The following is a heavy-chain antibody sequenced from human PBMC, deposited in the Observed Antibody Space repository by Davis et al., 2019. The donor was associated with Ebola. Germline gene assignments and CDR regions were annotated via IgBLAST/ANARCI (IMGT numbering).Heavy chain of an antibody. CDR2: IKSDGST. CDR1: GFPITKYW. V-gene: IGHV3-74*01. Sequence: GESLKISCAVSGFPITKYWTHWVRQAPGKGLVWVSRIKSDGSTIYADSVKGRFTISRDNAKNTLYLQMNSLRVEDTAVYYCTREVADCGGDCYRGLGYWGQGTLVTVSS. D-gene: IGHD2-21*02. J-gene: IGHJ4*02. CDR3: TREVADCGGDCYRGLGY.